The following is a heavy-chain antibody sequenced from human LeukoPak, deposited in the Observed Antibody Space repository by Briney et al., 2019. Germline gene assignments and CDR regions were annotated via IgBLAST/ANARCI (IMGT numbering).Heavy chain of an antibody. J-gene: IGHJ4*02. CDR3: VKLPRYGGSGGNFDY. V-gene: IGHV3-23*01. CDR1: GFTFSSYA. Sequence: GGSLRLSCAASGFTFSSYAMSWVRQAPGKGLEWVSAISGSGGSTYYADSVKGRFTISRDNSKNTLYLQMNSLRAEDTAVYYCVKLPRYGGSGGNFDYWGQGTLVTVSS. D-gene: IGHD1-26*01. CDR2: ISGSGGST.